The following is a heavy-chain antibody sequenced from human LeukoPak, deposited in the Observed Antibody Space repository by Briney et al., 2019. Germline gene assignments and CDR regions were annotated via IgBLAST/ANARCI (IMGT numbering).Heavy chain of an antibody. Sequence: PGGSLRLSCAASGFTFSSYDMHWVRQATGKGLEWVSAIGVAANTFYSGSVKGRFTISRENAKNSLYLLMSSLRAEDTAVYYCARQKTPRGNFDHWGQGTLVTVSS. CDR2: IGVAANT. CDR1: GFTFSSYD. D-gene: IGHD1-26*01. J-gene: IGHJ4*02. CDR3: ARQKTPRGNFDH. V-gene: IGHV3-13*01.